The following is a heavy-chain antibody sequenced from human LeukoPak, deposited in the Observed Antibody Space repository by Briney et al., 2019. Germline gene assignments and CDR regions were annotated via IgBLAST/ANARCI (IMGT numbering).Heavy chain of an antibody. J-gene: IGHJ1*01. CDR3: ATAGGYCSSTSCYAAEYFQH. D-gene: IGHD2-2*01. CDR2: IYPGDSDT. Sequence: GESLKISCKGSGYSFTSYWIGWVRQMPGKGLEWMGTIYPGDSDTRYSPSFQGQVTISADKSISTAYLQWGSLKASDTAMYYCATAGGYCSSTSCYAAEYFQHWGQGTLVTVSS. V-gene: IGHV5-51*01. CDR1: GYSFTSYW.